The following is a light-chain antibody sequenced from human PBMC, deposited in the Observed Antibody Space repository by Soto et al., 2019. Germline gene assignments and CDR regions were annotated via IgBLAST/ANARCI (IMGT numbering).Light chain of an antibody. CDR1: QSINSW. J-gene: IGKJ4*01. CDR3: LQYNHYPLT. CDR2: KAS. Sequence: DIQMTQSPSTLSASVGDRVTLTCRASQSINSWLAWYQQRPGKGPKLLIHKASILEGGVPSRFSGSASGTEFTLTISSLQPDDFSTYYCLQYNHYPLTFGGRTKMEIK. V-gene: IGKV1-5*03.